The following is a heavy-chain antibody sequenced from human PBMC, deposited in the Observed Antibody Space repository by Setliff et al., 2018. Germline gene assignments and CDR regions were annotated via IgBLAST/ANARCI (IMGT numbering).Heavy chain of an antibody. Sequence: PSETLSLTCTVSGGSISSYYWSWIRQPAGKGLEWIGRIYTSGSTNYNPSLKSRVTMSVDTSKNQFSRKLSSVTAADTAVYYCARDRRGYSYGSLGYYYYYMDVWGKGTTVTVSS. J-gene: IGHJ6*03. CDR1: GGSISSYY. CDR2: IYTSGST. D-gene: IGHD5-18*01. V-gene: IGHV4-4*07. CDR3: ARDRRGYSYGSLGYYYYYMDV.